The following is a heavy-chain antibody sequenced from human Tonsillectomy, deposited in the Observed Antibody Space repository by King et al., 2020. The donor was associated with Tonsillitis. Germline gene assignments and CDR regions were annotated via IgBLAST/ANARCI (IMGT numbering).Heavy chain of an antibody. D-gene: IGHD5-12*01. CDR1: GYTFTSYG. V-gene: IGHV1-18*04. Sequence: QLVQSGAEVKKPGASVKVSCKASGYTFTSYGISWVRQAPGQGLEWMGWISAYSGNTNYAQKFQGRVTMTTDTSTSTAYIELRSLRSDDTAVYYCARDVARGYSGYDSFDYWGQGTLVTVSS. CDR3: ARDVARGYSGYDSFDY. CDR2: ISAYSGNT. J-gene: IGHJ4*02.